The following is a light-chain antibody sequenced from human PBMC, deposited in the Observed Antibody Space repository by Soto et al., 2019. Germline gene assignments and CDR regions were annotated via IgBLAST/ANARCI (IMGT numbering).Light chain of an antibody. Sequence: QSALTQPASVSGSPGQSITISCTGTSSDVGGYNYVSWYQQHPGKAPKLMIYDVSNRPSGVSNRFSGSESGNTASLTISGLQAEDEADYYCSSYTSRAYVVFGGGTKLTVL. CDR1: SSDVGGYNY. J-gene: IGLJ2*01. CDR2: DVS. CDR3: SSYTSRAYVV. V-gene: IGLV2-14*01.